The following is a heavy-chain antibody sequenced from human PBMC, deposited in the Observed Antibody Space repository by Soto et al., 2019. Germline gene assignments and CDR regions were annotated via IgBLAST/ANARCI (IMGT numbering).Heavy chain of an antibody. CDR1: GGSISSYY. J-gene: IGHJ4*02. V-gene: IGHV4-4*07. CDR2: IYTSGST. D-gene: IGHD2-15*01. Sequence: PSETLSLTCTVSGGSISSYYWSWIRQPAGKGLEWIGRIYTSGSTNYNPSLKSRVTMSVDTSKNQFSLRLSSVTAADTAVYYCARSYCSGASCRIGTGVNDYWGRGTLVTVSS. CDR3: ARSYCSGASCRIGTGVNDY.